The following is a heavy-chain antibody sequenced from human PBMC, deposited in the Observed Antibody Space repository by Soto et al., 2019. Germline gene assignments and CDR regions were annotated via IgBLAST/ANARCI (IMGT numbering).Heavy chain of an antibody. CDR2: IKSNTDGGTT. J-gene: IGHJ5*02. CDR1: GFTFIYAW. V-gene: IGHV3-15*01. CDR3: TPDPILAAAGGSDP. D-gene: IGHD6-13*01. Sequence: EVQLVESGGGLVKPGGSLRLSCEASGFTFIYAWMSWVRQAPGKGLEWVGHIKSNTDGGTTDYAAPVTGRCTNSRDDLKPTLYLQMSSQKTENTAVYYCTPDPILAAAGGSDPWGQGTLVTVSS.